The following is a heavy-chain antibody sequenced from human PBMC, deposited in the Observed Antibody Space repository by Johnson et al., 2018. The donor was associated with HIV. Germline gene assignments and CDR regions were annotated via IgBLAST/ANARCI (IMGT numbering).Heavy chain of an antibody. CDR2: IWYDGSNK. V-gene: IGHV3-33*06. CDR1: GFTFSSYG. J-gene: IGHJ3*02. D-gene: IGHD1-26*01. Sequence: QVQLVESGGGVVQPGGSLRLSCVASGFTFSSYGMHWVRQAPGKGLEWVAVIWYDGSNKYYADSVKGRFTISRDNSKNTLYLQMNSLRAEDTAVYYCAKGMGELLRIDAFDIWGQGTMVTVSS. CDR3: AKGMGELLRIDAFDI.